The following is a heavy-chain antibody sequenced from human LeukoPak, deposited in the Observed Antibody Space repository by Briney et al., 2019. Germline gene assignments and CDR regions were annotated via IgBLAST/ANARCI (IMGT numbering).Heavy chain of an antibody. CDR2: FSGSGGTT. CDR3: ANGNRCTSPNCLGYYYFYMDV. Sequence: GSLRLSCAASGFTFSSYGMHWVRQAPGKGLEWVSGFSGSGGTTYYADSVKGRFTISRDNSKNTLYLQMNSLRAEDTAVYYCANGNRCTSPNCLGYYYFYMDVWGKGTTVTVSS. J-gene: IGHJ6*03. V-gene: IGHV3-23*01. D-gene: IGHD2-8*01. CDR1: GFTFSSYG.